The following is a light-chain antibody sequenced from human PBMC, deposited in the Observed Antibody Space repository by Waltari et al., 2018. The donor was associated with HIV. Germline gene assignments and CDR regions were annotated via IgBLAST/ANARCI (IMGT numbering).Light chain of an antibody. CDR3: QQYGTPPWT. J-gene: IGKJ1*01. CDR2: GAY. CDR1: QSVDSKY. Sequence: EIVLTQSPGTLSSSPGERATLSCRATQSVDSKYVAWYQQKPGQAPRLLIYGAYSRASGISDRFSGSGSGTDFTLTISRLEPEDFAVYSCQQYGTPPWTFGQGTKVEIK. V-gene: IGKV3-20*01.